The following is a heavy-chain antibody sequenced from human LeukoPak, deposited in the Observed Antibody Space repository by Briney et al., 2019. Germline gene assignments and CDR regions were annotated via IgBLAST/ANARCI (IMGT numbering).Heavy chain of an antibody. J-gene: IGHJ3*02. V-gene: IGHV3-7*01. CDR2: IKQDGSEK. CDR3: ARSLRSSGWLPDDAFDI. CDR1: GFTFRAYW. D-gene: IGHD6-19*01. Sequence: TGGSQRLSCAASGFTFRAYWMSWVRQAPGKGLEWVTNIKQDGSEKNYVDSVKGRFTISRDNTKKSLHLQMNSLRAEDTAVYYCARSLRSSGWLPDDAFDIWGQGTKVTVSS.